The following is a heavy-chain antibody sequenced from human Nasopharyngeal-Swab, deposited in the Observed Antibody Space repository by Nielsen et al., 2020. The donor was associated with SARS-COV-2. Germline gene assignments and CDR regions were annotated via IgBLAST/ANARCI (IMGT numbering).Heavy chain of an antibody. D-gene: IGHD6-6*01. J-gene: IGHJ4*02. CDR2: INPYNGNT. V-gene: IGHV1-18*04. Sequence: ASVKVSCKVSGDIFKSYVIHWVRKAPGQGLEWRGWINPYNGNTDSGQQHQDRVTMTTDTSTGTAYMELGSLRSDDTAIYYCARGRVSYSSSSALAYWGQGTLVSVSS. CDR1: GDIFKSYV. CDR3: ARGRVSYSSSSALAY.